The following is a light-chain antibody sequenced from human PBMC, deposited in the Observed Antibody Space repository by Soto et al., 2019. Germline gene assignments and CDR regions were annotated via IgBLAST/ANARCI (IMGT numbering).Light chain of an antibody. Sequence: QSVLTQPPSASGTPGQRVTISCSGSSSNIGSNYVYWYQQLPGTAPKLLIYSNNQRPSGGPDRFSGSKSGTSASLAISGLRSEDEADYDCAAWDDSLSGWVFGGGTKLTVL. CDR3: AAWDDSLSGWV. V-gene: IGLV1-47*02. J-gene: IGLJ3*02. CDR2: SNN. CDR1: SSNIGSNY.